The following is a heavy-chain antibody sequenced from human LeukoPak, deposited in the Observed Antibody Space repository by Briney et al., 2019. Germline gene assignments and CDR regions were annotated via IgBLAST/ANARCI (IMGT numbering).Heavy chain of an antibody. D-gene: IGHD3-16*01. V-gene: IGHV3-48*01. Sequence: PGGSLRLSCAASGFTFSTYSMNWVRQAPGKGLEWVSYISSSSSTIYYADSMKGRFTISRDNAKNSLYLQMNSLRAEDTAVYYCARAGGIGYWGQGTLVTVSS. CDR2: ISSSSSTI. J-gene: IGHJ4*02. CDR3: ARAGGIGY. CDR1: GFTFSTYS.